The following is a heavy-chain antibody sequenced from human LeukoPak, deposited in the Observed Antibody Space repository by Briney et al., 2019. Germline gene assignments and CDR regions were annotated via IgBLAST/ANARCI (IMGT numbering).Heavy chain of an antibody. CDR3: ARAPGTGPDY. J-gene: IGHJ4*02. V-gene: IGHV4-31*03. CDR1: GGSISSGGYY. D-gene: IGHD3/OR15-3a*01. CDR2: IYYSGST. Sequence: SETLSLTCTASGGSISSGGYYWSWIRQHPGKGLEWIGYIYYSGSTYYNPSLKSRVSISVDMSKNRFSLKMSSVTAADTAVYYCARAPGTGPDYWGQGTLVTVSS.